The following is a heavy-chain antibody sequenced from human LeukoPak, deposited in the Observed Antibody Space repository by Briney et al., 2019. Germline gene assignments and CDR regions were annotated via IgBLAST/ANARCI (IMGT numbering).Heavy chain of an antibody. D-gene: IGHD3-9*01. J-gene: IGHJ4*02. V-gene: IGHV1-2*02. CDR2: INPNSGGT. CDR1: GYTFTGYY. Sequence: ASVKVSCKASGYTFTGYYMHWVRQAPGQGLEWMGWINPNSGGTNYAQKFQGRVTMTRDTSISTAYMELSRLRSDDTAVYYCARDPLYILTGCYDYWGQGTLVTVSS. CDR3: ARDPLYILTGCYDY.